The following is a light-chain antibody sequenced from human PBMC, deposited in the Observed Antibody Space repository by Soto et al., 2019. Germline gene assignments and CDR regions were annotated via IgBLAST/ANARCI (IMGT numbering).Light chain of an antibody. CDR1: QSISNW. J-gene: IGKJ1*01. V-gene: IGKV1-5*03. Sequence: DIQMTQSPSTLSASVGDRVTITCRASQSISNWLAWFQQKPGKAPKLLIYKASTVESGVPSRFSGSGSGTEFTLTISSLQPDDFATYYCQNYNSYSRTFGQGTKVDIK. CDR2: KAS. CDR3: QNYNSYSRT.